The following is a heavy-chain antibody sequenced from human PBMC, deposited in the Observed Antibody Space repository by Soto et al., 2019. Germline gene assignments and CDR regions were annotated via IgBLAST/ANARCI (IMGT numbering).Heavy chain of an antibody. J-gene: IGHJ4*02. D-gene: IGHD2-15*01. Sequence: XETLSLTCAVAGFSTHNSHSFWAWIRQPPGKGLEFIGSVYYSGGANYNPSLKSRVTISVDTSKNQLSLRVNSVTAADTAVYYCGRVVEGATRHTDFDYWGQGPLVTVSS. CDR1: GFSTHNSHSF. CDR3: GRVVEGATRHTDFDY. CDR2: VYYSGGA. V-gene: IGHV4-39*01.